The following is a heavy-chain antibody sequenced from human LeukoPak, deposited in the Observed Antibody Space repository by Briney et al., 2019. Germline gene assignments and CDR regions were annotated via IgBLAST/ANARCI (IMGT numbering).Heavy chain of an antibody. J-gene: IGHJ5*02. Sequence: ASVKVSCKASGYTFTSYGISWARQAPGQGLEWMGWISAYNGNTNYAQKLQGRVTMTRNTSISTAYMELSSLRSEDTAVYYCARGRKLAYYYGSGSRNNWFDPWGQGTLVTVSS. CDR2: ISAYNGNT. CDR1: GYTFTSYG. CDR3: ARGRKLAYYYGSGSRNNWFDP. V-gene: IGHV1-18*01. D-gene: IGHD3-10*01.